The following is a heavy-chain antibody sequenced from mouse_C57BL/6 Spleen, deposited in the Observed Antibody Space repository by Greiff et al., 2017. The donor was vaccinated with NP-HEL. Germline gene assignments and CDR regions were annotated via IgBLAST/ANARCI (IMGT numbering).Heavy chain of an antibody. D-gene: IGHD1-1*01. CDR3: TIYYGSREDY. CDR2: IDPENGDT. Sequence: VHVKQSGAELVRPGASVKLSCTASGFNIKDDYMHWVKQRPEQGLEWIGWIDPENGDTEYASKFQGKATITADTSSNTAYLQLSSLTSEDTAVYYCTIYYGSREDYWGQGTTLTVSS. CDR1: GFNIKDDY. J-gene: IGHJ2*01. V-gene: IGHV14-4*01.